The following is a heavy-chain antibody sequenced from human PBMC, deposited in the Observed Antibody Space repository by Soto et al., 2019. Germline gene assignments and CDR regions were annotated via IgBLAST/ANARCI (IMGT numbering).Heavy chain of an antibody. Sequence: QVQLVQSGAEVKPPGASVKVSCKASGYTFTGHYMHWVRQVSGKRLEYLGWLKSDNGGTYYAPKFQGRVTFTRDTSTSTAYMELSGLQSDDTAVYFRARDLCPLGSGSPCPLYGLDFWGQGTAVAVSS. CDR3: ARDLCPLGSGSPCPLYGLDF. V-gene: IGHV1-2*02. CDR2: LKSDNGGT. J-gene: IGHJ6*02. CDR1: GYTFTGHY. D-gene: IGHD3-10*01.